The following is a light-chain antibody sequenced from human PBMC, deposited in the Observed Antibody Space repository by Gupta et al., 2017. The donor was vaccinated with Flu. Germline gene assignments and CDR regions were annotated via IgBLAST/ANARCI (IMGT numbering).Light chain of an antibody. J-gene: IGKJ4*01. CDR1: QSVTTT. CDR3: QQYKSWPPT. V-gene: IGKV3-15*01. Sequence: PAPLPVSPGEGATLSCRARQSVTTTLAWYQQKPRPPPRLLIYGASTRATGIPARFSGSGSGTEFTLTVTSLQSEDFAVYYCQQYKSWPPTFGRGTKVEIK. CDR2: GAS.